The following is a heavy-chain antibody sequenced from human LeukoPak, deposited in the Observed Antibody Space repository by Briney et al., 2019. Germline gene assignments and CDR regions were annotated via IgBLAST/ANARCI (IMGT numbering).Heavy chain of an antibody. V-gene: IGHV3-7*04. Sequence: GGSLRLSCAASGFTFSANWMTWVRQAPWRGLEWVANIRDDGSEEYYGDSVRGRFTISRDNAKNSVDLQMHSLRVEDTAVYYCARVLGLKGFDSWGQGTLVTVSS. J-gene: IGHJ5*01. CDR2: IRDDGSEE. CDR3: ARVLGLKGFDS. CDR1: GFTFSANW. D-gene: IGHD7-27*01.